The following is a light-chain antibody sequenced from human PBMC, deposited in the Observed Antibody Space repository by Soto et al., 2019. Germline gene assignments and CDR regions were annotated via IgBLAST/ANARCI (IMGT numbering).Light chain of an antibody. V-gene: IGLV2-14*01. Sequence: QSALTQPASVSGSPGQSITISCTGTSSDVGGYNYVSWYQQHPGKAPKLMIYDVSNRPSGVSNRFSGSKSGNTASLTISGLQAEDEADYYCSSYTSSSTVVFGVGNKLTVL. CDR3: SSYTSSSTVV. CDR2: DVS. CDR1: SSDVGGYNY. J-gene: IGLJ2*01.